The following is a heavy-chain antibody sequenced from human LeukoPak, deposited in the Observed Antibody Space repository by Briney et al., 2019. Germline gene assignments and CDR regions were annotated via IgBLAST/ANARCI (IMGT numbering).Heavy chain of an antibody. CDR2: IKQDGSEK. CDR1: GFTFRSYW. V-gene: IGHV3-7*01. CDR3: ARVVGATYYYYYGMDV. Sequence: GGSLRLSCAASGFTFRSYWMSWVRQAPGKGLEWVANIKQDGSEKYYVDSVKGRFTISRDNAKNSLYLQMNSLRAEDTAVYYCARVVGATYYYYYGMDVWGQGTTVTASS. D-gene: IGHD1-26*01. J-gene: IGHJ6*02.